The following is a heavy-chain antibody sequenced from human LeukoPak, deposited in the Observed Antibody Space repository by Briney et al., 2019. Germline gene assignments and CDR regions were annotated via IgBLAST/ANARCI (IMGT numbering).Heavy chain of an antibody. D-gene: IGHD2-2*01. CDR2: IYYSGST. V-gene: IGHV4-59*01. CDR3: ARVLGCSSTSCYPDYMDV. J-gene: IGHJ6*03. CDR1: GGSISSYY. Sequence: SETLSLTCTVSGGSISSYYWSWIRQPPGKGLEWIGYIYYSGSTNYNPSLKSRVTISVDTSKNQFSLKLSSVTAADTAVYYCARVLGCSSTSCYPDYMDVWGKGTTVTVS.